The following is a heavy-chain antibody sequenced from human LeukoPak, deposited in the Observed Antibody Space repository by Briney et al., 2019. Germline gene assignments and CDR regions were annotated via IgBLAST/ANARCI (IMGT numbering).Heavy chain of an antibody. CDR2: ISYDGSNK. CDR1: GFTFSSYA. V-gene: IGHV3-30*04. Sequence: GGSLRLSCAASGFTFSSYAMHWVRQAPGKGLEWVAVISYDGSNKYYADSVKGRFTIFRDNSKNTLYLQMNSLRAEDTAVYYCARGDYGEPFDYWGQGTLVTVSS. D-gene: IGHD4-17*01. CDR3: ARGDYGEPFDY. J-gene: IGHJ4*02.